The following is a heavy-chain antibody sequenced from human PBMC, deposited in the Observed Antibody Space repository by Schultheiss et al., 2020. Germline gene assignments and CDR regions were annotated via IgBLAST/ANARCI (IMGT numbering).Heavy chain of an antibody. CDR3: ARGQGSTSRYFGGYYYYYYMDV. D-gene: IGHD2-2*01. V-gene: IGHV4-34*01. CDR2: INHSGST. Sequence: SETLSLTCAVYGGSFSGYYWSWIRQPPGKGLEWIGEINHSGSTNYNPSLKSRVTISVDTSKNQFSLKLSSVTAADTAVYYCARGQGSTSRYFGGYYYYYYMDVWGKGTTVNVYS. J-gene: IGHJ6*03. CDR1: GGSFSGYY.